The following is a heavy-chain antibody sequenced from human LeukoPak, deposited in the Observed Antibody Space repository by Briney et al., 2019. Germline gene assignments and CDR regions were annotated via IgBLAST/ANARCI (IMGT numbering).Heavy chain of an antibody. CDR2: IYYSGST. V-gene: IGHV4-39*07. Sequence: SETLSLTCTVSGASITSYYWGWIRQPPGKGLEWIGSIYYSGSTYYNPSLKSRVTISVDTSKNQFSLKLSSVTAADTAVYYCARDLGDYYDSSGSYWGQGTLVTVSS. D-gene: IGHD3-22*01. CDR1: GASITSYY. CDR3: ARDLGDYYDSSGSY. J-gene: IGHJ4*02.